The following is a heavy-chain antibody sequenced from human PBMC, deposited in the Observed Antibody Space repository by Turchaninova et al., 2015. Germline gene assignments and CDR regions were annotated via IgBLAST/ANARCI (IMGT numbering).Heavy chain of an antibody. V-gene: IGHV3-74*01. D-gene: IGHD4-17*01. J-gene: IGHJ4*02. CDR1: GYTSTTYW. CDR2: IKTDGSYT. CDR3: ARGDDYGVN. Sequence: LVESGGGLVQPGGSLRLSCAASGYTSTTYWMHWVRQAQGGGLVWVSRIKTDGSYTSYADSWEGRFTIPRDTAKNTLYLQMNSLRGEDTAVYYCARGDDYGVNWGQGTLVTVSS.